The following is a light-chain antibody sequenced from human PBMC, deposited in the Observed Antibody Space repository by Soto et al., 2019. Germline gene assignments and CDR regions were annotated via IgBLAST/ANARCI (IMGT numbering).Light chain of an antibody. V-gene: IGKV3-20*01. CDR3: QQYASSPPLT. J-gene: IGKJ4*01. Sequence: EIVLTQSPATLSLSPWERATLSCRASQSVRTSLAWYQQKPGQAPRLLIYGASSRATVIPDRFSGSGSGTDFTLTITTLQPEDFAVYHCQQYASSPPLTFGGGTKVEL. CDR1: QSVRTS. CDR2: GAS.